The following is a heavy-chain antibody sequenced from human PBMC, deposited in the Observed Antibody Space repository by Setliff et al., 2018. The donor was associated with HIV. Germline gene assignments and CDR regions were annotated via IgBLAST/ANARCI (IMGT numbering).Heavy chain of an antibody. CDR1: GASFSGYY. Sequence: SETLSLTCTVYGASFSGYYWAWIRQSPGTGLEWIGEINHSGITNYNPTLKSRVTISTDTSKNQFSLRLNSVTAADTAVYYCARVRLRVPPSIFDYWGQGALVTVSS. CDR3: ARVRLRVPPSIFDY. CDR2: INHSGIT. D-gene: IGHD2-2*01. V-gene: IGHV4-34*01. J-gene: IGHJ4*02.